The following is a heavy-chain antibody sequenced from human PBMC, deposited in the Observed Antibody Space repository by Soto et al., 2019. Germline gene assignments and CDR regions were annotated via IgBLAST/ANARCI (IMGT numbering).Heavy chain of an antibody. V-gene: IGHV3-23*01. CDR2: ISASGGNI. Sequence: GGSLSLSCVASGFIFSDYAMTWIRQAPGKGLEWVATISASGGNIEYTDSLKGRFTISRDNSKKTVYLQINGLTADDTAVHYCARVAGGLGYFYLWGRGTLVTVSS. CDR1: GFIFSDYA. CDR3: ARVAGGLGYFYL. D-gene: IGHD3-16*01. J-gene: IGHJ2*01.